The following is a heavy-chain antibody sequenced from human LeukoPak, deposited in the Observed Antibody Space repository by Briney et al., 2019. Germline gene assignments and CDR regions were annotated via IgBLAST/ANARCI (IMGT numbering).Heavy chain of an antibody. CDR1: GGSISSSSYY. D-gene: IGHD6-13*01. CDR2: IYYSGST. V-gene: IGHV4-39*01. Sequence: NPSETLSLTCTVSGGSISSSSYYWGWIRQPPGKGLEWIGSIYYSGSTYYNPSLKSRVTISVDTSKNQFSLKLSSVIAADTAVYYCARHLWQQLAFFDYWGQGTLVTVSS. CDR3: ARHLWQQLAFFDY. J-gene: IGHJ4*02.